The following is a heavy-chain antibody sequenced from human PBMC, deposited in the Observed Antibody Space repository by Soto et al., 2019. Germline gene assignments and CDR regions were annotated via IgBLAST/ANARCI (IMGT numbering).Heavy chain of an antibody. CDR2: IHPNRGGS. J-gene: IGHJ6*03. Sequence: ASVKDSCKASGYTFTGYYMHWVRQAPGQGLEWMGWIHPNRGGSNDAQKFQGWVTRTRDTSISTAYMALSRLRSDDTAVYYCAREESTGDYYYMDVWGKGTTVTVSS. D-gene: IGHD2-8*02. CDR3: AREESTGDYYYMDV. CDR1: GYTFTGYY. V-gene: IGHV1-2*04.